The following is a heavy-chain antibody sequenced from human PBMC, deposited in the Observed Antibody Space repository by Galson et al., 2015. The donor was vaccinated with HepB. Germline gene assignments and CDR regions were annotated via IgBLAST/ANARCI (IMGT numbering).Heavy chain of an antibody. CDR2: ISYDGSNK. J-gene: IGHJ4*02. V-gene: IGHV3-30*04. CDR3: ARGRAVADY. Sequence: SLRLSCAASGFTFSSYAMHWVRQAPGKGLEWVAVISYDGSNKYYADSVKGRFTISRDNSKNTLYLQMNSLRAEDTAVYYCARGRAVADYWGQGTLVTVSS. D-gene: IGHD6-19*01. CDR1: GFTFSSYA.